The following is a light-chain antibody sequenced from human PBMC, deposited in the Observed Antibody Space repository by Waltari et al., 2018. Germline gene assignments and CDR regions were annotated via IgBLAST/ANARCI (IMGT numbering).Light chain of an antibody. V-gene: IGKV2-28*01. CDR3: KQALRTPLT. Sequence: IVMTQSPLSLPVTPGEPASISCRSSQSLLHSNGYNYLDWYLQKPGQSPQLLIYLSSYRASGVRDRFSGGGSGTEFTLRISRVEAEDVGVYYCKQALRTPLTFGQGTRLGIK. CDR2: LSS. CDR1: QSLLHSNGYNY. J-gene: IGKJ5*01.